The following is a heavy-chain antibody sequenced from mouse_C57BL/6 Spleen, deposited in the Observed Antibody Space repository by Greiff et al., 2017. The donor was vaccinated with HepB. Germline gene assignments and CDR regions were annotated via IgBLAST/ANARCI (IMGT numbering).Heavy chain of an antibody. Sequence: VQLVESGPELVKPGASVKISCKASGYAFSSSWMNWVKQRPGKGLEWIGRIYPGDGDTNYNGKFKGKATLTADKSSSTAYMQLSSLTSEDSAVYFCAIDGYYFGYAMDYWGQGTSVTVSS. CDR1: GYAFSSSW. J-gene: IGHJ4*01. CDR3: AIDGYYFGYAMDY. V-gene: IGHV1-82*01. D-gene: IGHD2-3*01. CDR2: IYPGDGDT.